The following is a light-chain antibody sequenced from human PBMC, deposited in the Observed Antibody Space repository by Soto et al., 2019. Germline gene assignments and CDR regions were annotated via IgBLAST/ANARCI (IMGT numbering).Light chain of an antibody. J-gene: IGLJ2*01. CDR2: DVS. V-gene: IGLV2-11*01. CDR1: STDVGGYNY. Sequence: QSVLTQPRSVSASPGQSVTISCTGTSTDVGGYNYVSWYQQHPGKAPKLMIYDVSKRPSVAPDRFAGSKSGNTASLTISGLQAADEADYYCCSYAGSYAWVFGGGTKVTVL. CDR3: CSYAGSYAWV.